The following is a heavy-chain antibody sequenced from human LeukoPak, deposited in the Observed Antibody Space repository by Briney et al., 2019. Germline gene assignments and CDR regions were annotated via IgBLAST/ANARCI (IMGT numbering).Heavy chain of an antibody. CDR2: ISSNGGST. V-gene: IGHV3-64*01. CDR1: GFTFSSYA. CDR3: ARFSKFVLDAFDI. Sequence: GGSLRLSCAASGFTFSSYAMHWVRQAPGKGLEYVSAISSNGGSTYYANSVKGRFTISRDNSKNTLYLQMGSLRAEDMAVYYCARFSKFVLDAFDIWGQGTMVTVSS. D-gene: IGHD2-8*02. J-gene: IGHJ3*02.